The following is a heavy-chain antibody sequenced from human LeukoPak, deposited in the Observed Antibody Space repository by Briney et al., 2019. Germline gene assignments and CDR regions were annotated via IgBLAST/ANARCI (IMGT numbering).Heavy chain of an antibody. CDR2: INHSGST. J-gene: IGHJ4*02. CDR1: GGSFSGYY. CDR3: ARVPGAPYYFDY. V-gene: IGHV4-34*01. Sequence: SETLSLTCAVYGGSFSGYYWSWIRQPPGKGLEWIGEINHSGSTNYNPSLKSRVTISVDTSKNQFSLKLSSVTAADTAVYYCARVPGAPYYFDYWGQGTLVTVSS.